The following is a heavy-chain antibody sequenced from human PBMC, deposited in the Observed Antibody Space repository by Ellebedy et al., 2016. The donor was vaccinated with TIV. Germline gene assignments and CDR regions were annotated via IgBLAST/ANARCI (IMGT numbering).Heavy chain of an antibody. Sequence: ASVKVSCXVSGYTLTELSMHWVRQAPGKGLEWMGGFDPEDGETIYAQKFQGRITMTEDTSTDTAYMELSSLRSEDTAVYYCATDRLSYRVGSYYAFDIWGQGTMVTVSS. CDR3: ATDRLSYRVGSYYAFDI. D-gene: IGHD1-26*01. V-gene: IGHV1-24*01. CDR1: GYTLTELS. J-gene: IGHJ3*02. CDR2: FDPEDGET.